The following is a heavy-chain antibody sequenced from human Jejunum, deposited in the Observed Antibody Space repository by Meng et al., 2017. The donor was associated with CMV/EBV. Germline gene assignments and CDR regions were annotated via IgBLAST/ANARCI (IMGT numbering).Heavy chain of an antibody. J-gene: IGHJ4*02. D-gene: IGHD1-14*01. V-gene: IGHV3-74*03. CDR1: GFTFGSYW. CDR3: ARDVYGMTSPH. CDR2: IDGGGSDT. Sequence: LSCAASGFTFGSYWMHWVRQVPGKGLMWVSHIDGGGSDTTYADSVKGRFTISRDNAKNMLFLHLKDLRAEDTAIYYCARDVYGMTSPHWGQGALVTVSS.